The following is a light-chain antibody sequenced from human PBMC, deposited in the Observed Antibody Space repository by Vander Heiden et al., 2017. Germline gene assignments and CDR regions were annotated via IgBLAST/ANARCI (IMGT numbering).Light chain of an antibody. CDR1: SSNIGAGYD. CDR3: QSYDSSLSAGV. Sequence: QSVLTQPPSVSGAPGQRVTISCTGSSSNIGAGYDVHWYQQLPGTAPKLLIYGNSNRPSGVPDRFSGSKSGTSASLAITGLQAEDEADYYCQSYDSSLSAGVFGTGTKVTGL. CDR2: GNS. V-gene: IGLV1-40*01. J-gene: IGLJ1*01.